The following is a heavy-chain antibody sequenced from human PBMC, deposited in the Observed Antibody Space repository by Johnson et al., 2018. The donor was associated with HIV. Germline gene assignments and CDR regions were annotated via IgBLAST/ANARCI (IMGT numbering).Heavy chain of an antibody. Sequence: EVQLVESGGGLVQPGGSLRLSCVASGFTFIDYAMIWVRQAPGKGLEWVSFISGGEDDTYYADSVKGRFTISRDNSKNTLYLQMNSLRAEDTAVYYCAPWTAIWGQGTLVTVSS. V-gene: IGHV3-23*04. J-gene: IGHJ3*02. D-gene: IGHD3/OR15-3a*01. CDR3: APWTAI. CDR2: ISGGEDDT. CDR1: GFTFIDYA.